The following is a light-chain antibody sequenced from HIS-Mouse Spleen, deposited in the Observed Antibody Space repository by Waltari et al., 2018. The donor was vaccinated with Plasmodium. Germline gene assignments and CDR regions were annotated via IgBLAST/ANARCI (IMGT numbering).Light chain of an antibody. V-gene: IGKV1-39*01. CDR1: QSISSY. CDR3: QQSYSTPRT. J-gene: IGKJ4*02. CDR2: AAS. Sequence: DIQMTQSPPSLSASVAARVTITCRASQSISSYLNWYQQKPGQAPKLLIYAASSLQSGVPARFSGSGSGKEFTLTISSLQPEDFATYYCQQSYSTPRTFGGGTKVEIK.